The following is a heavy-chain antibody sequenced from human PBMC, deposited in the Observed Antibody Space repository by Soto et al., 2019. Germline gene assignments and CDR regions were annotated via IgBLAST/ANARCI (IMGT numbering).Heavy chain of an antibody. V-gene: IGHV3-64*01. CDR3: AREGHYDFWSGYYNYYYYMDV. D-gene: IGHD3-3*01. Sequence: HPGGSLRLSCAASGFTFSSYAMHWVRQAPGKGLEYVSAISSNGGSTYYANSVKGRFTISRDNSKNTLYLQMGSLRAEDMAVYYCAREGHYDFWSGYYNYYYYMDVWGKGTTVTVSS. CDR1: GFTFSSYA. J-gene: IGHJ6*03. CDR2: ISSNGGST.